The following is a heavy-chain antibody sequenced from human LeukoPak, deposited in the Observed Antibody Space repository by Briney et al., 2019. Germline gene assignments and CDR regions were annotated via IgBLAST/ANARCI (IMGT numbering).Heavy chain of an antibody. D-gene: IGHD6-19*01. CDR3: AKQEGYSTGWYSEY. V-gene: IGHV3-23*01. J-gene: IGHJ4*02. CDR1: GFTFSIYA. Sequence: PGGSLRLSCAASGFTFSIYAMSWVRQAPGKGLEWVSGISASGGSTYYADSVKGRFTISRDNSRNTLYLQMNSLRAGDTAVYYCAKQEGYSTGWYSEYWGQGTLVTVSS. CDR2: ISASGGST.